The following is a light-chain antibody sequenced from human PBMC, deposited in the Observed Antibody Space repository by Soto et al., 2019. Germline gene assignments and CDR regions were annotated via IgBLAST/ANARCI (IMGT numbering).Light chain of an antibody. Sequence: QSVLTQPRSVSGSPGQSVTISCTGTSSDVGGYHYVSWYQHHPGKAPKLVIFDVNRRPSGVPHRFSGSKSDNTASLTISGLQAEDEADYYCSSYTSSSSHYVFGTGTKVTVL. CDR1: SSDVGGYHY. J-gene: IGLJ1*01. CDR2: DVN. CDR3: SSYTSSSSHYV. V-gene: IGLV2-11*01.